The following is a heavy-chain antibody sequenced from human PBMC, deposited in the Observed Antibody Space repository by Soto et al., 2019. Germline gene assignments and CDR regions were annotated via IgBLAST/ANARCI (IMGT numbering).Heavy chain of an antibody. D-gene: IGHD4-4*01. Sequence: QVQLQESGPGLVKPSQTLSLTCTVSGGSISSGDYYWSWIRQPPGKGLEWIGYIYYTGSTYYNPSPKSRVTMSVDTSKNQFSLKLSSVTAADTAVYYCARDRTTENWFDPWGQGTLVTVSS. CDR1: GGSISSGDYY. CDR2: IYYTGST. V-gene: IGHV4-30-4*01. J-gene: IGHJ5*02. CDR3: ARDRTTENWFDP.